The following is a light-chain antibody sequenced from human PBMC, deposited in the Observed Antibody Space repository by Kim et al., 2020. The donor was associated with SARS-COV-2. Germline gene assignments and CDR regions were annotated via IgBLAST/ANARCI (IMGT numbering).Light chain of an antibody. CDR3: QQYDNLPLI. Sequence: SASVGDRVPIPYRASQYIRNYLHLYQQKPGNSPTLLLYDASNLETGVPSIFCGSGSGTYFTFTISRLQPEYIATYYCQQYDNLPLIFRGGTKVEI. V-gene: IGKV1-33*01. CDR2: DAS. J-gene: IGKJ4*01. CDR1: QYIRNY.